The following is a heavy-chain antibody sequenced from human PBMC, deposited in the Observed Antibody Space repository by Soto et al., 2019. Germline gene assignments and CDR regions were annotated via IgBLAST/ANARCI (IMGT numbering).Heavy chain of an antibody. CDR1: GFTFNTYA. CDR3: GKGATGTDY. Sequence: EVQLLESGGGLVQPGGSLRLSCAVSGFTFNTYAMNWVRQAPGKGLEWVSSITNSGGTTYYADSVKGRFTISRDNSKNTMYRQMNSLRVEDTAVYYCGKGATGTDYWGQGTLVTVSS. CDR2: ITNSGGTT. D-gene: IGHD1-1*01. J-gene: IGHJ4*02. V-gene: IGHV3-23*01.